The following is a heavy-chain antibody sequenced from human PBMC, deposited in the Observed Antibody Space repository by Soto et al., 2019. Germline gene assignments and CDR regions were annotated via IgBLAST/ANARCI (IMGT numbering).Heavy chain of an antibody. CDR1: GFTFSSYA. CDR3: ARGYCSSTSCFKYDY. D-gene: IGHD2-2*01. J-gene: IGHJ4*02. V-gene: IGHV3-64*01. CDR2: ISSNGGST. Sequence: EVQLVESGGGLVQPGGSLRLSCAASGFTFSSYAMHWVRQAPGKGLEYVSAISSNGGSTYYAHSVKGRFTISRDNSKNTLYLQMGSLRAEDMAVYYCARGYCSSTSCFKYDYWGQGTLVTVSS.